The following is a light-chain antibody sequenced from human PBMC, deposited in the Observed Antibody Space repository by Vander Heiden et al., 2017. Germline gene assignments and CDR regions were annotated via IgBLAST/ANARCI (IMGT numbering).Light chain of an antibody. CDR2: DVS. J-gene: IGLJ2*01. CDR3: SSYTSSSTLVV. Sequence: SALPPPASVSGSPGQSITISCTGTSSDVGGYNYVSWYQQHPGKAPKLMIYDVSNRPSGVSNRFSGSKSGNTASLTISGLQAEDEADYYCSSYTSSSTLVVFGGGTKLTVL. CDR1: SSDVGGYNY. V-gene: IGLV2-14*01.